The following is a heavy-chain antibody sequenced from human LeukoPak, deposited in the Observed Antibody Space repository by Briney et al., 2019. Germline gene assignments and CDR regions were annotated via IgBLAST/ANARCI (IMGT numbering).Heavy chain of an antibody. CDR2: ISYDGSNK. V-gene: IGHV3-30-3*01. J-gene: IGHJ6*02. CDR1: GFTFSGYA. D-gene: IGHD6-25*01. Sequence: GRSLRLSCAASGFTFSGYAMHWVRQAPGKGLEWVAVISYDGSNKYYADSVKGRFTISRDNSKNTLYLQMNSLRAEDTAVYYCARGSKRTLSPPTYYYYYGMDVWGQGTTVTVSS. CDR3: ARGSKRTLSPPTYYYYYGMDV.